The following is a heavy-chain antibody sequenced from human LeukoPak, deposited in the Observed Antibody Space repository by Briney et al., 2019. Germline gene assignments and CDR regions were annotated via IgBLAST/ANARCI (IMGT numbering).Heavy chain of an antibody. CDR1: GYSFTSYW. J-gene: IGHJ3*02. V-gene: IGHV5-51*01. D-gene: IGHD6-19*01. Sequence: GEPLKISCKGSGYSFTSYWVGWVRQLPGKGLEWGGIIYPGDSDTRYSPSFQGQVTISADKSISTAYLQWSSLKASDTAMYYCARHIAVAGTIAFDIWGQGTMVTVSS. CDR2: IYPGDSDT. CDR3: ARHIAVAGTIAFDI.